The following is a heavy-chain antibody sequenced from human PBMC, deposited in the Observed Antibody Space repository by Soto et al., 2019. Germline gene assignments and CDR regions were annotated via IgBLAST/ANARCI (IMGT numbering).Heavy chain of an antibody. CDR2: IYHSGST. V-gene: IGHV4-30-2*01. Sequence: QLQLQESGSGLVKPSQTLSLTCAVSGGSISSGGYSWSWIRQPPGKGLEWIGYIYHSGSTYYNPSLKGRVTISVDRSKTQFSRKLSSVTAADTAVYYCARENNVLPGGYFDYWGQGTLVTVSS. CDR1: GGSISSGGYS. D-gene: IGHD3-10*01. J-gene: IGHJ4*02. CDR3: ARENNVLPGGYFDY.